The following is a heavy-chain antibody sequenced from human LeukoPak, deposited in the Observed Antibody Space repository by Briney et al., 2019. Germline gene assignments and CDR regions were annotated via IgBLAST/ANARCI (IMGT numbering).Heavy chain of an antibody. V-gene: IGHV3-23*01. Sequence: GGSLRLSCAASGFTFSSYAMSWVRQAPGKGLEWVSAISGSGGSTYYADSVKGRFTISRDNSKNTLYLQMNSLRAEDTAVYYCAKDQLAGGLGGDDAFDIWGQGAMVTVSS. CDR2: ISGSGGST. D-gene: IGHD2-8*02. CDR3: AKDQLAGGLGGDDAFDI. CDR1: GFTFSSYA. J-gene: IGHJ3*02.